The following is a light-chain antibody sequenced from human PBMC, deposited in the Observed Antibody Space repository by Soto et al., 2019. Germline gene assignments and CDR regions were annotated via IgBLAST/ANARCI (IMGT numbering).Light chain of an antibody. CDR3: SSYTRSSTV. CDR2: EVS. CDR1: SSDVGGYNY. J-gene: IGLJ1*01. Sequence: QSALTQPASVSGSPGQSITISCTGTSSDVGGYNYVSWYQQHPGKAPKLMIYEVSNRPSGVSNRFSGSKSGNTASLTISGLQAEDEDHYYCSSYTRSSTVFGTGTKVTVL. V-gene: IGLV2-14*01.